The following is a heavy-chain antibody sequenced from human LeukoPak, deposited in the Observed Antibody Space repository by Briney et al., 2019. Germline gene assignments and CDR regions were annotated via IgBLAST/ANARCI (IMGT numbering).Heavy chain of an antibody. D-gene: IGHD5-18*01. CDR3: ACEETDTAMTMPERRFDY. CDR1: GGTFSSYA. Sequence: GASVKVSCKASGGTFSSYAISWVRQAPGQGLEWMGGIIPIFGTANYAQKFQGRVTITADKSTSTAYMELSSLRSEDTAVYYCACEETDTAMTMPERRFDYWGQGTLVTVSS. J-gene: IGHJ4*02. V-gene: IGHV1-69*06. CDR2: IIPIFGTA.